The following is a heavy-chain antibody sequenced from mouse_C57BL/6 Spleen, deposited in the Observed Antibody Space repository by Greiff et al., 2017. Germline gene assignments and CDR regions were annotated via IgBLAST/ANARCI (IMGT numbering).Heavy chain of an antibody. CDR1: GYTFTSYW. Sequence: VKLVESGAELVKPGASVKMSCKASGYTFTSYWITWVKQRPGQGLEWIGDIYPGSGSTNYNEKFKSKATLTVDTSSSTAYMQLSSLTSEDSAVYYCARPLLFDYWGQGTTLTVSS. V-gene: IGHV1-55*01. CDR3: ARPLLFDY. CDR2: IYPGSGST. J-gene: IGHJ2*01.